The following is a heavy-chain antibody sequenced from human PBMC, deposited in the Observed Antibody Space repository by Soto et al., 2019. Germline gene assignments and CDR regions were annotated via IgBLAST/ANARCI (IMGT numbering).Heavy chain of an antibody. CDR1: GFTFSDYY. D-gene: IGHD2-15*01. Sequence: GESLKISCAASGFTFSDYYMSWIRQAPGKGLEWVSYISSSGSTIYYPDSVKGRFTISRDNAKNSLYLQMNSLRAEDTAVYYCASGARCGGSCYPGGYYYYGMDVWGQGTTVTVSS. CDR2: ISSSGSTI. V-gene: IGHV3-11*01. J-gene: IGHJ6*02. CDR3: ASGARCGGSCYPGGYYYYGMDV.